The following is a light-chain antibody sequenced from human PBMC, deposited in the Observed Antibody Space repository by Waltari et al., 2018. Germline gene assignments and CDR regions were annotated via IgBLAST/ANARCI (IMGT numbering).Light chain of an antibody. CDR3: QQYHDYPFT. V-gene: IGKV1-5*03. CDR1: QSISPW. Sequence: DIQLTQSPSSLSASVGDRVTITCRASQSISPWLAGYQQRPGKAPSLLVFRVSFLDDGIPSRFSGSGSATECTLTINSLQPEDYATYYCQQYHDYPFTFGQGTKLDIK. CDR2: RVS. J-gene: IGKJ2*01.